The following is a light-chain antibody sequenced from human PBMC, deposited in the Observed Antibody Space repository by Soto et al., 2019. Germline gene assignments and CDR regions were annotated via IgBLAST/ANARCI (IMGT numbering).Light chain of an antibody. CDR2: DVS. J-gene: IGLJ2*01. CDR1: SSDVGGYNY. V-gene: IGLV2-14*01. Sequence: QSALTQPASVSGSPGQSITISCTGTSSDVGGYNYVSWYQQHPGKAPKLMIYDVSKRPSGVANRFSGSNSGNTASLTISGLQAEDEADYYCSSYTSSSSLVVFGGGTKVTVL. CDR3: SSYTSSSSLVV.